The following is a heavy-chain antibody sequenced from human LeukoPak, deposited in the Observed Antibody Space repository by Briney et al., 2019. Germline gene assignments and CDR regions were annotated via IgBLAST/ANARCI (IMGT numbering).Heavy chain of an antibody. J-gene: IGHJ4*02. CDR3: ARSYYYDSSGYYY. CDR2: IEDRGNT. Sequence: SETLSLTCAVSGGSISSNWWSWVRQPPGKGLEWIGEIEDRGNTNYNPSLKSRVTISVDTSKNQFSLKLSSVTAADTAVYYCARSYYYDSSGYYYWGQGTLVTVSS. V-gene: IGHV4-4*02. D-gene: IGHD3-22*01. CDR1: GGSISSNW.